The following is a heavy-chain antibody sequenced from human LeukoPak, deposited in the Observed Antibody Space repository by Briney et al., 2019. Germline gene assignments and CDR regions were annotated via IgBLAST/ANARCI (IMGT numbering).Heavy chain of an antibody. CDR3: ARERGYSGYALDYYYSYMDV. D-gene: IGHD5-12*01. CDR2: IYSGGST. J-gene: IGHJ6*03. CDR1: GFTVSSNY. Sequence: GRSLRLSCASSGFTVSSNYMSWVRQAPGKGVEGVSVIYSGGSTYYADSVKGRFTISRDTSKNPMYHQMNSLRAEDTAVYYCARERGYSGYALDYYYSYMDVWGKGTTVTVSS. V-gene: IGHV3-66*02.